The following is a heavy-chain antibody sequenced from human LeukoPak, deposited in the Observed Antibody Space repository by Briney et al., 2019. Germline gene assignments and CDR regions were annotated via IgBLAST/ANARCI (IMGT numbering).Heavy chain of an antibody. V-gene: IGHV3-21*01. CDR1: GFTFSSYA. D-gene: IGHD1-26*01. CDR2: ITSSSSYI. Sequence: PGGSLRLSCAASGFTFSSYAMHWVRHAPGKGLEWVSSITSSSSYIYYADSVKGRFTISRDNAKNSLYLQMNSLRAEDTAVYYCARDPYSGSYSAYYYYYMDVWGKGTTVTVSS. J-gene: IGHJ6*03. CDR3: ARDPYSGSYSAYYYYYMDV.